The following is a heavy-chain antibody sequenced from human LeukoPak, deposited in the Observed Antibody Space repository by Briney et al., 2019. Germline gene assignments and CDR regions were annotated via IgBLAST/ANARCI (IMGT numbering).Heavy chain of an antibody. CDR1: GYTFTGYY. CDR2: INPNSGGT. D-gene: IGHD6-13*01. V-gene: IGHV1-2*02. CDR3: ARDLVSSWPYYYYYMDV. Sequence: ASVKVSCKASGYTFTGYYMHWVRQAPGQGLEWMGWINPNSGGTNYAQKFQGRVTMTRDTSISTAYMELSGLRSDDTAVYYCARDLVSSWPYYYYYMDVWGKGTTVTISS. J-gene: IGHJ6*03.